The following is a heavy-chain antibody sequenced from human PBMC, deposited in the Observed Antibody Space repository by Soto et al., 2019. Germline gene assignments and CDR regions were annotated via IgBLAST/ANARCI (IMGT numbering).Heavy chain of an antibody. CDR2: ISGSGGST. CDR1: GFTFNIYA. V-gene: IGHV3-23*01. D-gene: IGHD5-12*01. CDR3: AKRAGYGVVDY. Sequence: EVQVLESGGGLIQPGGSLRLSCAVSGFTFNIYAMSWVRQAPGKGLEWVSGISGSGGSTYYADSVKGRFTISRDNSKNPLYLQMNSLRAEDTAVYYCAKRAGYGVVDYWGQGTLVNVSS. J-gene: IGHJ4*02.